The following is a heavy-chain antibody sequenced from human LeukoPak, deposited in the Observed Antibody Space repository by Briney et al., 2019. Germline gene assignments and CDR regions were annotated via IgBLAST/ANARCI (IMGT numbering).Heavy chain of an antibody. J-gene: IGHJ5*02. CDR2: IYYSGST. Sequence: SETLSLTCTVSGGSISSYYWSWIRQPPGKGLEWIGYIYYSGSTNYNPSLKSRVTISVDTSKNQFSLKLSSVTAADTAVYYCARSSGGSPNWFDPWGQGTLVTVFS. CDR3: ARSSGGSPNWFDP. CDR1: GGSISSYY. V-gene: IGHV4-59*01. D-gene: IGHD2-15*01.